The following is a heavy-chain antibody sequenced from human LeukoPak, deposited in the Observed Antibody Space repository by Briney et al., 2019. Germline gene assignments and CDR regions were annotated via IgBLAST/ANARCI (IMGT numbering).Heavy chain of an antibody. J-gene: IGHJ6*03. V-gene: IGHV1-2*02. D-gene: IGHD1-26*01. CDR1: GYTFTSYG. Sequence: ASVKVSCKASGYTFTSYGISWVRQAPGQGLEWMGWINPNSGGTNYAQKFQGRVTMTRDTSISTAYMELSRLRSDDTAVYYCARDRYSGSYSYYYYMDVWGKGTTVTISS. CDR3: ARDRYSGSYSYYYYMDV. CDR2: INPNSGGT.